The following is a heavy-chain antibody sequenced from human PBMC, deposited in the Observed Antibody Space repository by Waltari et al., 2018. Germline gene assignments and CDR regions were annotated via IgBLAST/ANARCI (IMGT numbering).Heavy chain of an antibody. CDR2: IRYGGTNR. CDR1: GFTFTTYG. V-gene: IGHV3-30*02. J-gene: IGHJ4*02. CDR3: AKDVGPYYDVWEGPVDY. Sequence: QVQLVESGGGVVQPGGSLRLSCEASGFTFTTYGMPWVRQAPGKGLEWGACIRYGGTNRYYADSVEGRFRVSREKSKKAVHIQRHRLRHEDTAVYYGAKDVGPYYDVWEGPVDYWGQGILVSVSS. D-gene: IGHD3-3*01.